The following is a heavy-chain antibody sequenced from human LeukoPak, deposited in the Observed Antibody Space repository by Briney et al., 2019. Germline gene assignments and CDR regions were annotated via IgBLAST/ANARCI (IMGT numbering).Heavy chain of an antibody. Sequence: GGSLRLSCAASGFTFSGFWMHWVRQTPGKGLVWVSRINSDGRNTDYADSVTGRFTISRDNAKNTLYLQMSGLRAEDTAVYHCARDLGFGELLYPYWGQGTLVTVSS. V-gene: IGHV3-74*01. CDR1: GFTFSGFW. CDR2: INSDGRNT. D-gene: IGHD3-10*01. CDR3: ARDLGFGELLYPY. J-gene: IGHJ4*02.